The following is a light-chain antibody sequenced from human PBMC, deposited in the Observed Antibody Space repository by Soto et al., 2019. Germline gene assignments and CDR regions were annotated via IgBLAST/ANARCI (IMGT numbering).Light chain of an antibody. V-gene: IGLV3-21*02. CDR3: HEWEITTMGVV. J-gene: IGLJ2*01. Sequence: SYELTQPPSVSVAPGQTARIPCGGSNIDSKSVHWYQQRPGQAPVLVVSDDSVRPSGIPERFSGSNSGTTATLTISKVEAEDDSHYDWHEWEITTMGVVFGGGTKLTVL. CDR1: NIDSKS. CDR2: DDS.